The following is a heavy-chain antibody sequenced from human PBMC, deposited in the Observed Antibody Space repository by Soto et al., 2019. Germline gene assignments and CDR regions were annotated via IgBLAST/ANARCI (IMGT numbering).Heavy chain of an antibody. V-gene: IGHV1-46*03. J-gene: IGHJ4*02. Sequence: QVQLVQSGAEVKKPGASVKISCKASGYTFTSHYMHWVRQGPGQGLAWVGMINPTGGGASYEQKVKDTVTMTTDTSTSPVYMELSSLRSEDTAVYFCARGSAYDREPFDSWRQATPLTLSS. CDR2: INPTGGGA. CDR3: ARGSAYDREPFDS. CDR1: GYTFTSHY. D-gene: IGHD5-12*01.